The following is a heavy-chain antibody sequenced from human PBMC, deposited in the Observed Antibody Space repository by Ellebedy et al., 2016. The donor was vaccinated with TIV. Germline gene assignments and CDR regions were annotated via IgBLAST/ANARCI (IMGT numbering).Heavy chain of an antibody. CDR3: ARLAYSSSSRDYYYGMDV. J-gene: IGHJ6*02. CDR2: IYYSGNT. CDR1: GGSISSITDY. Sequence: GSLRLXXTVSGGSISSITDYWGWIRQPPGKGLEWIGSIYYSGNTYCNPSLKSRVTMSVDTSKNQFSLRLSSVTAADTAVYYCARLAYSSSSRDYYYGMDVWGQGTTVTVSS. V-gene: IGHV4-39*01. D-gene: IGHD6-6*01.